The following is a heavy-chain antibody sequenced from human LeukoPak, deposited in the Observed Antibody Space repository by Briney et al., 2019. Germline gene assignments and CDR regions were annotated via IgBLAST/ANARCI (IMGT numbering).Heavy chain of an antibody. CDR3: VTGPDSRGNS. D-gene: IGHD3-9*01. V-gene: IGHV3-74*01. CDR1: GFTFSTYR. CDR2: IEGDGSGT. J-gene: IGHJ4*02. Sequence: GGSVRLSCAASGFTFSTYRLHWVRQAPGKGLLWVSRIEGDGSGTTYADSVKGRFTISRDNAKSTLYLQMNSLRDEDTAVYYCVTGPDSRGNSWGQGTLVTVSS.